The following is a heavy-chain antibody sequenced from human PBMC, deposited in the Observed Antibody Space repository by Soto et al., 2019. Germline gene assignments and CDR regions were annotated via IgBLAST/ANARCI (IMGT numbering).Heavy chain of an antibody. D-gene: IGHD3-3*01. CDR1: GYTFTSYY. V-gene: IGHV1-46*01. J-gene: IGHJ4*02. CDR3: ARSVNYDFWSGYYPLGY. CDR2: INPSGGST. Sequence: GASVKVSCKASGYTFTSYYMHWVRQAPGQGLEWMGIINPSGGSTSYAQKFQGRVTMTRDTSTSTVYMELSGLRSGDTAVYYCARSVNYDFWSGYYPLGYWGQGTLVTVPQ.